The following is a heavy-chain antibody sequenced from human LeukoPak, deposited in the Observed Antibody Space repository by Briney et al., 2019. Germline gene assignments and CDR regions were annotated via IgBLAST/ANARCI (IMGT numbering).Heavy chain of an antibody. CDR3: ARDIVMVTYWFDP. J-gene: IGHJ5*02. CDR1: GYTFTTYG. Sequence: ASVKVSCKASGYTFTTYGVRWVRQAPGQGLEWMGWINPNSGGTNYAQKLQGRVTMTRDTSISTAYMELSRLRSDDTAVYYCARDIVMVTYWFDPWGQGTLVTVSS. D-gene: IGHD5-18*01. CDR2: INPNSGGT. V-gene: IGHV1-2*02.